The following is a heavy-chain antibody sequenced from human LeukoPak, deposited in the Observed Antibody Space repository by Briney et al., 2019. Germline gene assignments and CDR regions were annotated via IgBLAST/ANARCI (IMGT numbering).Heavy chain of an antibody. D-gene: IGHD5-12*01. CDR3: ARGGYVNNWFDP. CDR1: GGSISSGGSY. V-gene: IGHV4-31*03. Sequence: SETLSLTCTVSGGSISSGGSYWSWIRQHPGKGLEWIGYIYYSGSTYYNPSLKSRVTISVDTSKNQFSLKLSSVTAADTAVYYCARGGYVNNWFDPWGQGTLVTVSS. CDR2: IYYSGST. J-gene: IGHJ5*02.